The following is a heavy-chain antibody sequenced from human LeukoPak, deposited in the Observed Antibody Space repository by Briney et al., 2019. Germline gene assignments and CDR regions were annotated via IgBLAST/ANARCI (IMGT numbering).Heavy chain of an antibody. J-gene: IGHJ4*02. CDR3: AKDFIKYYEILTGYPGDY. CDR2: IKQDGSEK. V-gene: IGHV3-7*01. Sequence: GGSLRLSCAASGFTFSSYWMSWVRQAPGKGLEWVANIKQDGSEKYYVDSVKGRFTISRDNAKNSVDLQMNSLRVEDTAVYYCAKDFIKYYEILTGYPGDYWGQGTLVTVSS. CDR1: GFTFSSYW. D-gene: IGHD3-9*01.